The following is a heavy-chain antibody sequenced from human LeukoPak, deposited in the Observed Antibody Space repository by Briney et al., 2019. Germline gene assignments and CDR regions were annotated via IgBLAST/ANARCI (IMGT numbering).Heavy chain of an antibody. CDR3: ARGRRDTAMIIYYYYYYMDV. J-gene: IGHJ6*03. V-gene: IGHV4-59*01. D-gene: IGHD5-18*01. Sequence: SGTLSLTCTVSGGSISSYYWSWIRQPPGKGLEWIGYIYYSGSTNYNPSLKSRVTLSVDTSKNQFSLKLSSVTAADTAVYYCARGRRDTAMIIYYYYYYMDVWGKGTTVTISS. CDR2: IYYSGST. CDR1: GGSISSYY.